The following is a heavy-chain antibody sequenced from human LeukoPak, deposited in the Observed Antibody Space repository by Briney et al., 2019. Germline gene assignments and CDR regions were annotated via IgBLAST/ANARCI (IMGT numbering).Heavy chain of an antibody. CDR3: ARNAIASPDFDY. Sequence: GSLRLSCAASGFAFTGYSMNWVRQAPGKGLEWVSYISSSGAVIYYAESIKGRFTVSRDNAKKSLYLQLTGLRVEDTAVYYCARNAIASPDFDYWGQGTPVTVS. CDR2: ISSSGAVI. D-gene: IGHD2-2*01. J-gene: IGHJ4*02. V-gene: IGHV3-48*01. CDR1: GFAFTGYS.